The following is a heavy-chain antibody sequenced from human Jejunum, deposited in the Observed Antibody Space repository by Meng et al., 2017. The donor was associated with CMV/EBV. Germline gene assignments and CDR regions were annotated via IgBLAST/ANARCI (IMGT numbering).Heavy chain of an antibody. CDR1: GFTFGDYA. V-gene: IGHV3-49*03. CDR3: TLFRKWEHAFDI. J-gene: IGHJ3*02. D-gene: IGHD1-26*01. Sequence: SGFTFGDYAMSWLRQAPGKGLEWVGFIRTKGETAECAAPVKGRVTISRDDSKSIAYLQMNSLKTEDTAVYYCTLFRKWEHAFDIWGQGTMVTVSS. CDR2: IRTKGETA.